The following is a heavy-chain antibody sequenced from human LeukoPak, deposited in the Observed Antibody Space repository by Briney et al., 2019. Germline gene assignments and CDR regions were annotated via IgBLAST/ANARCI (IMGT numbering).Heavy chain of an antibody. CDR1: GFTFSSYG. CDR2: ISESGDVT. Sequence: PGGSLRLSCAASGFTFSSYGMHWVRQAPGKGLEWIAGISESGDVTFHVDSVKGRFTISRDNSRNTLFLQMDSLRVEDTAVYYCARGTMTTFDYWGQGTLVTVSS. D-gene: IGHD3-22*01. J-gene: IGHJ4*02. CDR3: ARGTMTTFDY. V-gene: IGHV3-23*01.